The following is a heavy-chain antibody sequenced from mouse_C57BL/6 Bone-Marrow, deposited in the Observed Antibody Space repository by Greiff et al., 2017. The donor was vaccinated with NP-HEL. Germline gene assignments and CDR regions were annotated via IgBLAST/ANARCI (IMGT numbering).Heavy chain of an antibody. CDR2: IDPSDSYT. D-gene: IGHD1-1*01. J-gene: IGHJ1*03. CDR3: ARGGELLVDV. V-gene: IGHV1-69*01. CDR1: GYTFPSYW. Sequence: VQLQQPGAELVMPGASVKLSCKASGYTFPSYWMHWVKQRPGQGLEWIGEIDPSDSYTNYNQKFKGKSTLTVDKSSSTAYMQRSRLTADDSAVYDCARGGELLVDVWGTGTTVTVSS.